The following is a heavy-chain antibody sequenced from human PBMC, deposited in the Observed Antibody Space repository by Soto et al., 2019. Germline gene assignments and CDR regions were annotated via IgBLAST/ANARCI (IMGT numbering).Heavy chain of an antibody. CDR1: GGSISSYY. CDR2: IYYSGST. V-gene: IGHV4-59*01. J-gene: IGHJ4*02. Sequence: SETLSLTCTVSGGSISSYYWSWIRQPPGKGLEWIGYIYYSGSTNYNPSLKSRVTISVDTSRNQFSVKLNSMTAADTAVYYCASGRPRELYAYWGQGTLVTVSS. CDR3: ASGRPRELYAY. D-gene: IGHD1-26*01.